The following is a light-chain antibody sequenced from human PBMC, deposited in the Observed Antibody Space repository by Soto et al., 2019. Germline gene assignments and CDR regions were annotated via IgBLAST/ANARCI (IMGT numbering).Light chain of an antibody. CDR3: QSYDRSLTGVV. Sequence: QSVLTQPPSVSGAPGQRVTISCTGGSPKTGSVYDVHWYQQLPGPVPKLLIYGNNNRPSGVPDRFSGSKSGTSASLAITGLQAEDEADYYCQSYDRSLTGVVFGGGTKLTVL. J-gene: IGLJ3*02. CDR1: SPKTGSVYD. V-gene: IGLV1-40*01. CDR2: GNN.